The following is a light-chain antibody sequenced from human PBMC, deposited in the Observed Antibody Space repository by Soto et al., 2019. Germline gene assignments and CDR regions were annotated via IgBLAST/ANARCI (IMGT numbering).Light chain of an antibody. CDR1: QKINTW. CDR3: QQYEIYPLT. Sequence: IQMTQSPSTLSASVGDRVTITCRASQKINTWVAWYQQRPGKAPQLLIYEASSLEPGVPSRFGGSGSGTDFTLTISRLQPDDFATYYCQQYEIYPLTFGGGTHVE. CDR2: EAS. V-gene: IGKV1-5*03. J-gene: IGKJ4*01.